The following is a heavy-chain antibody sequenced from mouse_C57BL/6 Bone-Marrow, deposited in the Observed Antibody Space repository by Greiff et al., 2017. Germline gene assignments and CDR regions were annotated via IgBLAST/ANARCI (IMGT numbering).Heavy chain of an antibody. CDR2: ISDGGSYT. Sequence: EVNVVESGGGLVKPGGSLKLSCAASGFTFSSYAMSWVRQTPEKRLEWVATISDGGSYTYYPDNVKGRFTISRDNAKNNLYLQMSHLKSEDTAMYYCARVPIPHECYYDYWGQGTTLTVSS. V-gene: IGHV5-4*03. CDR1: GFTFSSYA. J-gene: IGHJ2*01. CDR3: ARVPIPHECYYDY. D-gene: IGHD2-3*01.